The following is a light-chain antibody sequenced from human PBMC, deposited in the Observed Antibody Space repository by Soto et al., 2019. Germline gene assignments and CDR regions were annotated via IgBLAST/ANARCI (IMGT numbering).Light chain of an antibody. CDR1: QSVSSY. V-gene: IGKV3-11*01. CDR2: DAS. J-gene: IGKJ4*01. Sequence: ESVLTHSPATLSLSPGERATLSGRASQSVSSYLAWYQQKPGQAPRLLIYDASNRATGIPARFSGSGSGTDFTLTISSLEPEDFAVYYCQQRSNWPTFGGGTKVDIK. CDR3: QQRSNWPT.